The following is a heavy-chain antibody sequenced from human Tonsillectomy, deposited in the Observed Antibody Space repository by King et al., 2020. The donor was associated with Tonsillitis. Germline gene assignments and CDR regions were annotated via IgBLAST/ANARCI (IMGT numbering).Heavy chain of an antibody. CDR1: GGSISSSDQY. CDR3: ARYVRGTFDY. Sequence: QLQESGPGVVKPSETLSLTCTVSGGSISSSDQYWAWIRQRPGKGLEWIGDMYHSGTIFYNPSLKSRITISGGTSENRFSLKLSSVTAGDTAVYFCARYVRGTFDYWGQGALVTVSS. J-gene: IGHJ4*02. V-gene: IGHV4-39*01. CDR2: MYHSGTI. D-gene: IGHD1-26*01.